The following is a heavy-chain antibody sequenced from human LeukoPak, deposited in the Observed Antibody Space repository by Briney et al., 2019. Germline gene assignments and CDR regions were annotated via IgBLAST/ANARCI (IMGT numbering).Heavy chain of an antibody. CDR2: SSYSGST. V-gene: IGHV4-59*01. CDR3: ARGNGYNYY. D-gene: IGHD5-24*01. J-gene: IGHJ4*02. Sequence: PSETLSLTCTASGGSISGYYWNWIRQPPGKGLEWIGYSSYSGSTNYNPSLKSRVTISVDTTKNQFSLKLSSVTAADTAVYYCARGNGYNYYWGQGTLVTVSS. CDR1: GGSISGYY.